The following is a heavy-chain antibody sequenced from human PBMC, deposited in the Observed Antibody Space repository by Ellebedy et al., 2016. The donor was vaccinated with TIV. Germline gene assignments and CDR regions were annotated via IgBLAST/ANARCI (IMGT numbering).Heavy chain of an antibody. D-gene: IGHD3/OR15-3a*01. Sequence: SVKVSCXASAYTFTSYLIHWVRQAPGQGLEWMGGIMPIFRTTNYAQKFQGRVKITADESTITAYLELSSLRSEDTAMYFCAREVPGKGLEDWGQGALVTVSS. J-gene: IGHJ4*02. CDR1: AYTFTSYL. V-gene: IGHV1-69*13. CDR2: IMPIFRTT. CDR3: AREVPGKGLED.